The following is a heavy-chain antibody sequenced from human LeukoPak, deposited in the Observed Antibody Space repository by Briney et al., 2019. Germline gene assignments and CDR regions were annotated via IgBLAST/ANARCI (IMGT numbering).Heavy chain of an antibody. CDR2: IYSGGST. CDR1: GFTVSSNY. CDR3: ARERELWNDVMYYFDY. Sequence: GGSLRLSCAASGFTVSSNYMSWVRQAPGKGLEWVSVIYSGGSTYYADSVKGRFTISRDDSKNTLYLQMNSLRAEDTAVYYCARERELWNDVMYYFDYWGQGTLVTVSS. D-gene: IGHD1-26*01. J-gene: IGHJ4*02. V-gene: IGHV3-53*01.